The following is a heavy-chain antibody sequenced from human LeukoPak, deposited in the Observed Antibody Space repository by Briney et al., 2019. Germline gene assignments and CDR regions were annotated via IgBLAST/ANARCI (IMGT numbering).Heavy chain of an antibody. CDR3: ARDGDTTSKVDY. Sequence: PGGSLRLSCAASGFTFSSYAMSWVRQAPGKGLEWISYIFSDNSATYYADSVKGRFTISRDNAKNSLYLQMNSLRVEDTAVYYCARDGDTTSKVDYWGQGTPVTVSS. D-gene: IGHD5-18*01. CDR1: GFTFSSYA. J-gene: IGHJ4*02. CDR2: IFSDNSAT. V-gene: IGHV3-48*04.